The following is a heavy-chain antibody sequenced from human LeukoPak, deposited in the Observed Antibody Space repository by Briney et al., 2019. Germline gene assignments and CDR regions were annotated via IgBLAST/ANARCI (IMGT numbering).Heavy chain of an antibody. J-gene: IGHJ5*02. D-gene: IGHD2-2*01. CDR2: IYTSGST. CDR1: GASISPYY. Sequence: SETLSLTCTVSGASISPYYWVWMRQPAGEGLEWIGRIYTSGSTSYNASLKSRVAMSVDTSKNQFSLKLSSVTAADTVVYYCAREPAVCSSTSCIPGWFDPWGQGTLVTVSS. V-gene: IGHV4-4*07. CDR3: AREPAVCSSTSCIPGWFDP.